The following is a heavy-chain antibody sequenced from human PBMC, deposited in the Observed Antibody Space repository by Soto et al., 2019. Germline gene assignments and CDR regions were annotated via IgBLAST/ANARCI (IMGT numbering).Heavy chain of an antibody. CDR2: ISGSGGST. V-gene: IGHV3-23*01. CDR3: AKDKHRDIVATMLDV. D-gene: IGHD5-12*01. J-gene: IGHJ6*02. CDR1: GFTFSSYA. Sequence: GGSLRLSCAASGFTFSSYAMSWVRQAPGKGLEWVSAISGSGGSTYYADSVKGRFTISRENSKNTLYLQMNSLRAEDTAVYYCAKDKHRDIVATMLDVWGQGTTVTVSS.